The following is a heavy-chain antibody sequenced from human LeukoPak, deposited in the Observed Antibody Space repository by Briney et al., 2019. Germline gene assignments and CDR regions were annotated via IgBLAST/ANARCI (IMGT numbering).Heavy chain of an antibody. D-gene: IGHD3-16*01. Sequence: GGSLRLSCAASGFSFSSYDMHWVRQATGKGLEWVSAIGTAGDTYYPGSVKGRFTISRENAKNSLYLQMNSLRAGDTAVYYCAREGGPYRPLDYSGQGTLVTVS. CDR1: GFSFSSYD. V-gene: IGHV3-13*04. J-gene: IGHJ4*02. CDR3: AREGGPYRPLDY. CDR2: IGTAGDT.